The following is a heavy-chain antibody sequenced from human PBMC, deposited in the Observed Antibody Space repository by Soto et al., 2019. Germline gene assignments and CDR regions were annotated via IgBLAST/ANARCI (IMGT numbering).Heavy chain of an antibody. J-gene: IGHJ6*02. CDR3: ARVMEGTGVDYYYYGMDV. CDR1: GFTFSSYS. Sequence: GESLKISCAASGFTFSSYSMNWVRQAPGKGLEWVSYISSSSSTIYYADSVKGRFTISRDNAKNSLYLQMNSLRDEDTAVYYCARVMEGTGVDYYYYGMDVWGQGTTVTVSS. D-gene: IGHD2-8*01. V-gene: IGHV3-48*02. CDR2: ISSSSSTI.